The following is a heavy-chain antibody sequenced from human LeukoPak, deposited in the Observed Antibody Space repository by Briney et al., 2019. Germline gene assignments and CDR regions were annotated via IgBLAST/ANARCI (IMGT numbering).Heavy chain of an antibody. V-gene: IGHV1-2*06. CDR1: GYTFTGNY. D-gene: IGHD3-3*01. CDR3: ARDRYVLRFLEWLSPDSDYYYGMDV. J-gene: IGHJ6*02. CDR2: INPNSGGT. Sequence: GASVKVSCKASGYTFTGNYMHWVRQAPGQGLEWMGRINPNSGGTNYAQKFQGRVTMTRDTSISTAYMELSRLRSDDTAVYYCARDRYVLRFLEWLSPDSDYYYGMDVWGQGTTVTVSS.